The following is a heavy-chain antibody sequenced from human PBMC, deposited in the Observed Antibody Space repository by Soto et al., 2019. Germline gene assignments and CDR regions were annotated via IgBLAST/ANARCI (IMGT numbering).Heavy chain of an antibody. CDR1: GFTFRNQD. CDR2: ISGRGGVT. D-gene: IGHD3-22*01. Sequence: EVQLLESGGGLVQPGGSLRLTCVGSGFTFRNQDVRWVRQAPGKGLEWVSGISGRGGVTYYADSVKGRFTISRDNSKNTLYLQMNNLRANDTVVYYCAKDRQFRSYYESAGHYNDWGQGTLVTVSS. CDR3: AKDRQFRSYYESAGHYND. J-gene: IGHJ4*02. V-gene: IGHV3-23*01.